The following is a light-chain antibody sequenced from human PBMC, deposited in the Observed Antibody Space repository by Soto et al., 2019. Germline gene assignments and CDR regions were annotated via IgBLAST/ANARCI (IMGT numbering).Light chain of an antibody. CDR3: QQYGSSPKLT. Sequence: EIVVTQSPGTLPLSPGERATLSCRASQSVSSSYLAWYQQKPGQAPRLLIYGASSRATGIPDRFSGSGSGTDFTLTISRLEPEDFAVYYCQQYGSSPKLTFGGGTKADIK. J-gene: IGKJ4*01. V-gene: IGKV3-20*01. CDR1: QSVSSSY. CDR2: GAS.